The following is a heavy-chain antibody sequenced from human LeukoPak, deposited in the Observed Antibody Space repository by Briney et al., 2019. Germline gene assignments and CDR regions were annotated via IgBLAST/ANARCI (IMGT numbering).Heavy chain of an antibody. D-gene: IGHD3-10*01. V-gene: IGHV3-21*01. CDR3: ARDEPYYYGSGRPPHDY. Sequence: GGSLRLSCAASGFTFSSYSMNWVRQAPGKGLEWVSSISSSSSYIYYADSVKGRFTISRDNAKNSLYLQMNSLRAEDTAVYYCARDEPYYYGSGRPPHDYWGQGTLVTVSS. J-gene: IGHJ4*02. CDR2: ISSSSSYI. CDR1: GFTFSSYS.